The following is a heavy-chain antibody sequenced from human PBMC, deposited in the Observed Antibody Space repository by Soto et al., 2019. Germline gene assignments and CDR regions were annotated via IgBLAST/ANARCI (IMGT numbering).Heavy chain of an antibody. V-gene: IGHV4-30-4*08. CDR2: ISESGST. CDR1: GGSINGSDYY. Sequence: QVQLEESGPGLVKPSQTLSLTCNVSGGSINGSDYYWTWVRQPPGKGLEWIGYISESGSTYSDPSLKSRVTMSEDLSKNQFILKVTSVTAADTAVYFCARGRPNYYYYGLDVWGQGTTVTVSS. CDR3: ARGRPNYYYYGLDV. J-gene: IGHJ6*02.